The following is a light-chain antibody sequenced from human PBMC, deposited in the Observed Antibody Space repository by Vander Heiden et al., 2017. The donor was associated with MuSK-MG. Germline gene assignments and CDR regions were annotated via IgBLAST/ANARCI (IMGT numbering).Light chain of an antibody. CDR1: RSNLGACYD. CDR3: QSYDRGLGGFLV. Sequence: QSVLTQPPSVSGAPGQRVTIPCTGTRSNLGACYDVHWYQRLPGTAPHRLIHANTNRPSGLPDRFSGSNSATSASLAITGLQAEDAADYYGQSYDRGLGGFLVSGGGTKRTVL. J-gene: IGLJ2*01. CDR2: ANT. V-gene: IGLV1-40*01.